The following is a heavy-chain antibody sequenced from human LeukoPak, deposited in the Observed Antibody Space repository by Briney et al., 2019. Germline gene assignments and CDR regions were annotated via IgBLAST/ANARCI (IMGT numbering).Heavy chain of an antibody. CDR2: INPNSGGT. V-gene: IGHV1-2*02. D-gene: IGHD5-18*01. CDR3: ARDPGYSSPRGDY. J-gene: IGHJ4*02. Sequence: ASVKVSCKASGYTFTDYVMHWVRQAPGQGLEWMGWINPNSGGTHYAQKFQGRVTMTRDTSISTAYMELSRLRSDDTAVYYCARDPGYSSPRGDYWGQGTLVTVSS. CDR1: GYTFTDYV.